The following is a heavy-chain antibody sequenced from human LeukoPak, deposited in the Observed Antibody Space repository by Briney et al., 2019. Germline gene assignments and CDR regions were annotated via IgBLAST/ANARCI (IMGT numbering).Heavy chain of an antibody. J-gene: IGHJ4*02. CDR2: IYPGDSDT. Sequence: GESLKISCKGSGYSFTSYWIGWVRQMPGKGLEWMGIIYPGDSDTRYSPSFQGQVTISADKSISTAYLQWSSLKASDTAMYYCARHTYYYDSSGYSLYFDYWGLGTLVTVSS. D-gene: IGHD3-22*01. V-gene: IGHV5-51*01. CDR3: ARHTYYYDSSGYSLYFDY. CDR1: GYSFTSYW.